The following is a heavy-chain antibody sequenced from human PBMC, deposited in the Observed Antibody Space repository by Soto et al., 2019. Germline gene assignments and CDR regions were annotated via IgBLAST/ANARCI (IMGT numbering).Heavy chain of an antibody. CDR3: THSSSRWPLGY. D-gene: IGHD4-17*01. V-gene: IGHV2-5*02. CDR1: GFSLSTSGVG. Sequence: QITLKESGPTLVKPTQTLTLTCTFSGFSLSTSGVGVVWLRQPPGKALEWLALVYWDDDKRYSPSLKSRLTITHDTSKNLVVLTMYTMDHVDTATYYCTHSSSRWPLGYWGQGALVTVSS. CDR2: VYWDDDK. J-gene: IGHJ4*02.